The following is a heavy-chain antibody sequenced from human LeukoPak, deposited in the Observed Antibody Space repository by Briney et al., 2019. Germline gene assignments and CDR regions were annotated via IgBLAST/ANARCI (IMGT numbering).Heavy chain of an antibody. D-gene: IGHD3-16*01. CDR1: GFTFSSYA. CDR2: IIDNGYIT. J-gene: IGHJ6*03. Sequence: PGGSLRLSCAASGFTFSSYAMSWVRQAPGKGLEWVSGIIDNGYITYYANSVRGRFTISRDNSKNTLFLQMNGLRAEDTAVYYCAKLGGQEVHNYYVAVWGKGTTVAVSS. V-gene: IGHV3-23*01. CDR3: AKLGGQEVHNYYVAV.